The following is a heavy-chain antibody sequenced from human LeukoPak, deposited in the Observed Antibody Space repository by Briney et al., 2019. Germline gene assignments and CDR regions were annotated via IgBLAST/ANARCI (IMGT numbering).Heavy chain of an antibody. CDR2: IDPNSGGT. Sequence: ASVKVSCKASGYTFTGYYMHWVRQAPGQGLEWMGWIDPNSGGTNYAQKFQGRVTMTRDTSISTAYMELSRLRSDDTAVYYCATGTSPVQLERLQGGGGWFDPWGQGTLVTVSS. V-gene: IGHV1-2*02. CDR3: ATGTSPVQLERLQGGGGWFDP. D-gene: IGHD1-1*01. J-gene: IGHJ5*02. CDR1: GYTFTGYY.